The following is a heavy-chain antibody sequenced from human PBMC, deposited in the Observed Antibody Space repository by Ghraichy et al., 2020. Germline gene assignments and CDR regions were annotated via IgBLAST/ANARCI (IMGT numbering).Heavy chain of an antibody. V-gene: IGHV1-24*01. CDR2: FDPEDGET. CDR3: ATAPRILWAREDGSGSLYYYDGMDV. J-gene: IGHJ6*02. D-gene: IGHD3-10*01. CDR1: GYTLTELS. Sequence: ASVKVSCKVSGYTLTELSMHWVRQAPGKGLAWMGGFDPEDGETIYAKKFQGRVTMTEDTSTDTAYMELSSLRSEDTAVYYCATAPRILWAREDGSGSLYYYDGMDVWGQGTTVTVSS.